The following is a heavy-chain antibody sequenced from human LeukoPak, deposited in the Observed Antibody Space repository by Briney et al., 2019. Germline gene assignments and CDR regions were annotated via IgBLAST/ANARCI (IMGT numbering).Heavy chain of an antibody. V-gene: IGHV3-30-3*01. CDR2: ISYDGNTI. CDR1: EFTFSNYA. J-gene: IGHJ4*02. D-gene: IGHD3-22*01. Sequence: PGGSLRLSCAASEFTFSNYAVHWVRQAPGKGLQWVAVISYDGNTIYYADSVKGRFTISRDYSKNTLYLQMNSLRAEDTAVYYCAKDGSSSSTYYFYFDYWGQGTLVTVSS. CDR3: AKDGSSSSTYYFYFDY.